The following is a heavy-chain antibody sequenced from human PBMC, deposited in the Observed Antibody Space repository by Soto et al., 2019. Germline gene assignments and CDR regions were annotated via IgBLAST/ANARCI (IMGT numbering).Heavy chain of an antibody. CDR3: ARGTMLLLNPRWFDP. J-gene: IGHJ5*02. D-gene: IGHD2-2*01. CDR2: IIPILGIA. V-gene: IGHV1-69*02. Sequence: QVQLVQSGAEVKKPGSSVKVSCKASGGTFSSYTISWVRQAPGQGLEWMGRIIPILGIANYAQKFQGRVTITADKSKSTAYMELSSLRSEDTAVYYCARGTMLLLNPRWFDPWGQGTLVTVSA. CDR1: GGTFSSYT.